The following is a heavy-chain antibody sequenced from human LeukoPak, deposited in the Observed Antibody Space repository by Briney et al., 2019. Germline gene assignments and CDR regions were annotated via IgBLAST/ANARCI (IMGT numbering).Heavy chain of an antibody. CDR2: ISSSGSTI. CDR1: GFTFSSYE. CDR3: ARIGSDNWNDRGFDY. J-gene: IGHJ4*02. D-gene: IGHD1-20*01. V-gene: IGHV3-48*03. Sequence: GGSLRLSCAASGFTFSSYEMNWVRQAPGEGLEWVSYISSSGSTIYYADSVKGRFTISRDNAKHSLYLQMNSLRAEDTAVYYCARIGSDNWNDRGFDYGGQGTLVAVSA.